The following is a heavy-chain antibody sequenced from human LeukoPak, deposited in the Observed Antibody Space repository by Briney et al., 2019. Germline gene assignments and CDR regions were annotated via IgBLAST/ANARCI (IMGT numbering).Heavy chain of an antibody. Sequence: GGSLRLSCAASGFTFSSYAMSWVRQAPGKGLEWVSAISGSGGSTYYADSVKGQFTISRDNSKNTLYLQMNSLRAEDTAVYYCVRLRFLEWPELDYWGQGTLVTVSS. V-gene: IGHV3-23*01. CDR2: ISGSGGST. J-gene: IGHJ4*02. CDR1: GFTFSSYA. D-gene: IGHD3-3*01. CDR3: VRLRFLEWPELDY.